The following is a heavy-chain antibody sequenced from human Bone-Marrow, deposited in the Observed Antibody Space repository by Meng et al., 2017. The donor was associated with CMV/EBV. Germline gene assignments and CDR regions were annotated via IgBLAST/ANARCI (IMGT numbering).Heavy chain of an antibody. D-gene: IGHD6-6*01. J-gene: IGHJ4*02. CDR3: AKDAVLDY. Sequence: GESLKISCAASGFTFSSYAMSWVRQAPGKGLEWVSVIYSGGSSTYYADSVKGRFTISRDNSKNTLYLQMNSLRAEDTAVYYCAKDAVLDYWGQGNLVTVSS. CDR2: IYSGGSST. V-gene: IGHV3-23*03. CDR1: GFTFSSYA.